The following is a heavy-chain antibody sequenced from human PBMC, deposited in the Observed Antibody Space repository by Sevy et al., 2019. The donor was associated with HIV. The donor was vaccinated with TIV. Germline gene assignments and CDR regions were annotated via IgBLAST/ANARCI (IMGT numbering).Heavy chain of an antibody. CDR3: TRGGGYCGGDCYSIDY. CDR1: GFTFSSYV. D-gene: IGHD2-21*02. Sequence: GGSLRLSCAASGFTFSSYVMHWVRQAPGKGLEWVALIWYHGTIKYYADSVKGRFTISRDNSKDTLFLQMNSLTPEDTDVYYCTRGGGYCGGDCYSIDYWGQGALVTVSS. J-gene: IGHJ4*02. V-gene: IGHV3-33*08. CDR2: IWYHGTIK.